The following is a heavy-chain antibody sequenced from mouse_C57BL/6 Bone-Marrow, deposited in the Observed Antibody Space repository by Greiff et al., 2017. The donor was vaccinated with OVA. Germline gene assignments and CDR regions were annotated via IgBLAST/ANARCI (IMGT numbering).Heavy chain of an antibody. J-gene: IGHJ1*03. CDR2: IYPGGGYT. CDR3: ARLGHDEGDWDFEV. CDR1: GYTFTNYW. Sequence: VKLQESGAELVRPGTSVKMSCKASGYTFTNYWIGWAKQRPGHGLEWIGDIYPGGGYTNYNEKFKGKATLPADKSSSTAYMQFSSLTSEDSAIYYRARLGHDEGDWDFEVWGTGTTVTVSS. V-gene: IGHV1-63*01. D-gene: IGHD2-12*01.